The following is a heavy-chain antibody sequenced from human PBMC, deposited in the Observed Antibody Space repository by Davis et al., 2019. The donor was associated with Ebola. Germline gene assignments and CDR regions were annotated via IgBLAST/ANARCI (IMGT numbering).Heavy chain of an antibody. CDR2: INPITGVT. V-gene: IGHV1-46*01. Sequence: ASVTVSCKASGYRFTSYYMHWVRQAPGQGLEWMGIINPITGVTSYAQNFQVRVNMTRDTSTSTVYMELSSLRSEDTAVYYCAREGGRYYDSSGYVFDIWGQGTMVKVSS. D-gene: IGHD3-22*01. CDR1: GYRFTSYY. CDR3: AREGGRYYDSSGYVFDI. J-gene: IGHJ3*02.